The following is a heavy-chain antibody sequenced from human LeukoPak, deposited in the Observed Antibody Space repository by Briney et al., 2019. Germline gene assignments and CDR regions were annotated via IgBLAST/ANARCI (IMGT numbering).Heavy chain of an antibody. CDR1: GFTFSSYS. J-gene: IGHJ4*02. V-gene: IGHV3-48*02. D-gene: IGHD6-19*01. CDR2: ISSSSSTI. Sequence: GGSLRLSCAASGFTFSSYSMSWVRQAPGKGLEWVSYISSSSSTIYYADSVEGRFSISRDNAKNSLYLQMNSLRDEDTAVYYCARGHSSGWSTFDYWGQGTLVIVSS. CDR3: ARGHSSGWSTFDY.